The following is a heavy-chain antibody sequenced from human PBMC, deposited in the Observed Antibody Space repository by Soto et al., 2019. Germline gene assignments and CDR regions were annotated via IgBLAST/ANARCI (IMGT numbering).Heavy chain of an antibody. J-gene: IGHJ6*02. CDR3: ARSQVGRPLDV. D-gene: IGHD1-26*01. V-gene: IGHV1-46*01. CDR1: RYTLTNFY. Sequence: ASVKVSCKASRYTLTNFYIHWLRRAPGQGLECVGIINPCGGSTTYTQKFQVRVTMTSDTSTSTVHMELVTLRSEYTAVYYCARSQVGRPLDVWGPGTTVTVSS. CDR2: INPCGGST.